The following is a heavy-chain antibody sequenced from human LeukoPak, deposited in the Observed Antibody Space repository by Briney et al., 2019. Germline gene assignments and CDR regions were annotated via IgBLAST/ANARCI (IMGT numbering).Heavy chain of an antibody. D-gene: IGHD2/OR15-2a*01. CDR2: ISGSGDTT. CDR3: ARRSRTETSFTGFDY. CDR1: GFTFSSYA. V-gene: IGHV3-23*01. J-gene: IGHJ4*02. Sequence: GGSLRLSCAASGFTFSSYAMSWVRQAPGKGLEWVSVISGSGDTTYYAVSVKGRFTISRDNSKNTLYLQMNSLRADDTALYYCARRSRTETSFTGFDYWGQGSLVTVSS.